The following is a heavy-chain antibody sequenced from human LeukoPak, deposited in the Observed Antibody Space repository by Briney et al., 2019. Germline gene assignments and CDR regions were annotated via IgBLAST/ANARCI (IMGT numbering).Heavy chain of an antibody. D-gene: IGHD3-22*01. V-gene: IGHV1-18*01. J-gene: IGHJ3*02. CDR2: ISGYNGNT. CDR3: ARGRYYDSGGYDEAFDI. CDR1: DYTFSSYG. Sequence: SVKVSCKASDYTFSSYGISLVRQAPGQGLEWMGWISGYNGNTKYAQNLQGRVTMTTDTSTTTAYMELRSLRSDDTAVYYCARGRYYDSGGYDEAFDIWGQGTAVTVSS.